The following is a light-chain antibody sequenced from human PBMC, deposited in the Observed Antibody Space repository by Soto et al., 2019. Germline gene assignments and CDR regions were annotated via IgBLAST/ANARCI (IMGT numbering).Light chain of an antibody. CDR1: SSDVGGYNY. J-gene: IGLJ3*02. V-gene: IGLV2-14*01. Sequence: QSVLTQPASVSGSLGQSITISCTGSSSDVGGYNYVSWYQQHPGKAPKLMIYEVNNRPSGVSNRFSGSKSGNTASLTISGLQAEDEADYYCNSFTSSSTQVLGGGTKLTVL. CDR3: NSFTSSSTQV. CDR2: EVN.